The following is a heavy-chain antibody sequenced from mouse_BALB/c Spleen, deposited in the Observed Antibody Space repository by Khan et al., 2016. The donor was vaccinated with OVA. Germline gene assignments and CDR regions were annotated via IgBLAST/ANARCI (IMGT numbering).Heavy chain of an antibody. V-gene: IGHV2-3*01. J-gene: IGHJ4*01. Sequence: QVQLKESGPGLVAPSQSLSITCTVSGFSLSSNGVSWVRQPPEKGLEWLGVIWGDGSTNYHSTLKSRLIISKENSKSQVFLKLNSLQTDDTATYYCAKFTPDYYSMDYWSQGTAVTVSS. CDR1: GFSLSSNG. D-gene: IGHD1-1*01. CDR3: AKFTPDYYSMDY. CDR2: IWGDGST.